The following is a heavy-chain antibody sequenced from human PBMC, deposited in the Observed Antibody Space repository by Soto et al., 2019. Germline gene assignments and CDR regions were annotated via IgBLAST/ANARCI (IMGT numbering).Heavy chain of an antibody. J-gene: IGHJ2*01. CDR2: MNPNSGKT. CDR1: GYTFTSYD. V-gene: IGHV1-8*01. Sequence: QVQLVQSGAEVKKPGASVKVSCKASGYTFTSYDINWVRQATGQGLEWMGWMNPNSGKTGYAEKFQGRVIMTRKTSISTAYMELSSLRSEDTAVYYWAVYGANRYCYFELWGRGTLVTHSS. CDR3: AVYGANRYCYFEL. D-gene: IGHD4-17*01.